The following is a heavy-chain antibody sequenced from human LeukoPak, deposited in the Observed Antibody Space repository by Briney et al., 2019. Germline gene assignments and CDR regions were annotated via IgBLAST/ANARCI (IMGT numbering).Heavy chain of an antibody. CDR3: ARYYGDPQAFYYMDV. Sequence: ASVKVSCKASGYTFTSYYMHWVRQAPGQGLEWMGIINPSGGSTSYAQKFQGRVTMTRDTSTSTVYMELSSLRSEDTAVYYCARYYGDPQAFYYMDVWGKGTTVTVSS. J-gene: IGHJ6*03. V-gene: IGHV1-46*01. D-gene: IGHD4-17*01. CDR1: GYTFTSYY. CDR2: INPSGGST.